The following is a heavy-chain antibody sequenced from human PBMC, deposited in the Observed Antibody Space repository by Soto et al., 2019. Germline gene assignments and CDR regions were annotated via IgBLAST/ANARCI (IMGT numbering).Heavy chain of an antibody. CDR3: ARQATNSGWYPY. CDR1: GFLVSNSY. V-gene: IGHV3-53*02. J-gene: IGHJ4*02. CDR2: IHGGGET. D-gene: IGHD6-19*01. Sequence: LVETGGGVIQPGGSLRLSCTGSGFLVSNSYMSWVRQAPGKGLEWVSVIHGGGETYYADSVKGRFTISRDNSKNTLYLQMNSLRAEDTAVYYCARQATNSGWYPYWGQGTLVSVSS.